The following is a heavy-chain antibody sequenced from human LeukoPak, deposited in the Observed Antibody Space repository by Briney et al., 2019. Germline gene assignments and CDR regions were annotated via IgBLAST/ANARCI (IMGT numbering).Heavy chain of an antibody. J-gene: IGHJ4*02. CDR2: IYYSGST. CDR3: ARSMVRGVTRG. CDR1: GGSISSGDYY. Sequence: SETLSLTCTVSGGSISSGDYYWSWIRQPPGKGQEWIGYIYYSGSTYYNPSLKSRVTISVDTSKNQFSLKLSSVTAADTAVYYCARSMVRGVTRGWGQGTLVTVSS. V-gene: IGHV4-30-4*08. D-gene: IGHD3-10*01.